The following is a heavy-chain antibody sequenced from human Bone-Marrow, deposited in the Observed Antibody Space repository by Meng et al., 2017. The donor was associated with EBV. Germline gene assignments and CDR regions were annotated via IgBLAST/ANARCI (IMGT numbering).Heavy chain of an antibody. CDR2: TRTKAKSYST. J-gene: IGHJ5*02. Sequence: EVQLVESGGGLVQPGGSLRLYWAASGFSINAHYMDWVRQVPGKGLEWVGRTRTKAKSYSTEYAASVKGRFTVSRDDSKNSVYLQMNSLKNEDTAVYYCAGNNYGSRPPSWGRGTLVTVSS. CDR3: AGNNYGSRPPS. CDR1: GFSINAHY. D-gene: IGHD1/OR15-1a*01. V-gene: IGHV3-72*01.